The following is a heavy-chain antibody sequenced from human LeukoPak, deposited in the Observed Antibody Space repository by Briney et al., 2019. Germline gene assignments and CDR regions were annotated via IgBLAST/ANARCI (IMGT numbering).Heavy chain of an antibody. CDR2: INHSGST. V-gene: IGHV4-34*01. CDR3: ARELRWYSYGSYFDY. CDR1: GGSFSGYY. Sequence: SETLSLTCAVYGGSFSGYYWSWIRQPPGKGLEWIGEINHSGSTNYNPSLKSRVTISVDTSKNQVSLKLSSVTAADTAVYYCARELRWYSYGSYFDYWGQGTLVTVSS. J-gene: IGHJ4*02. D-gene: IGHD5-18*01.